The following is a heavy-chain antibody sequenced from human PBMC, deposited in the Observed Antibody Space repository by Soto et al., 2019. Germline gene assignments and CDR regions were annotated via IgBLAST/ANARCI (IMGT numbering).Heavy chain of an antibody. V-gene: IGHV4-30-4*01. Sequence: SETLSLTCTVSGGSISSGDYYWSWIRQPPGKGLEWIGYIYYSGSTYYNTSLKSRVTISVDTSKNQFSLKLSSVTAADTAVYYCARMDTGSSTVIDYWGQGTLVTVSS. D-gene: IGHD4-17*01. CDR1: GGSISSGDYY. CDR3: ARMDTGSSTVIDY. J-gene: IGHJ4*02. CDR2: IYYSGST.